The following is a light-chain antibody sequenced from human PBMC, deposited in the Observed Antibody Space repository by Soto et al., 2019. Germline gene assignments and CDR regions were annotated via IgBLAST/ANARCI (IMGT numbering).Light chain of an antibody. CDR2: KAS. Sequence: DIQMTQSPSTLSGSVGDRVTITCLASQSISSWLAWYQQKPGKATKLLIYKASSLESGVPSRFSGSGSGTEFTLTISSLQPDDFATYYCQQYNSYSRTFGQGTKVDI. CDR1: QSISSW. J-gene: IGKJ1*01. V-gene: IGKV1-5*03. CDR3: QQYNSYSRT.